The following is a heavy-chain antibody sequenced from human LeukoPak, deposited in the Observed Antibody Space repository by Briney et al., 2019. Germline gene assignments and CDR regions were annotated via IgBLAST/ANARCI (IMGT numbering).Heavy chain of an antibody. D-gene: IGHD6-13*01. V-gene: IGHV1-69*13. CDR3: ARRARPSGYSSSWYREFDY. Sequence: SVTVSCKASGGTFSSYAISWVRQAPGQGLEWMGGIIPIFGTANYAQKFQGRVTITADESTSTAYMELSSLRSEDTAVYYCARRARPSGYSSSWYREFDYWGQGTLVTVSS. CDR1: GGTFSSYA. J-gene: IGHJ4*02. CDR2: IIPIFGTA.